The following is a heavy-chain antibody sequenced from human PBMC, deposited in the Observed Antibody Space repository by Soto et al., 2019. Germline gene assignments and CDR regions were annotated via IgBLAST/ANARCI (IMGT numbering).Heavy chain of an antibody. D-gene: IGHD2-21*02. CDR2: ISHDGSNK. V-gene: IGHV3-30*04. Sequence: QVQLVESGGGVVQPGTSLRLSCAASGFAFSGYAMHWVRQAPGKGLEWVTVISHDGSNKYYEDSVKGRFTISRDNVKNTLYLELDRLRADDTAVYYCASGTKGNCGGDCLIFGEYWGQGTLVTVSS. CDR3: ASGTKGNCGGDCLIFGEY. J-gene: IGHJ4*02. CDR1: GFAFSGYA.